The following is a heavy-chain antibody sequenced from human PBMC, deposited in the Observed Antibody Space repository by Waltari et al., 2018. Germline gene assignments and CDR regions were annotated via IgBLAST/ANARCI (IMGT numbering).Heavy chain of an antibody. D-gene: IGHD2-15*01. V-gene: IGHV3-74*03. J-gene: IGHJ3*01. Sequence: EVHLVESGGGLVQPGGSLRLSCAASGVTLSRPVIHWVRQSPGKGLMWVSRINNDGSSTVYADSVKGRFTISRDDAKNTVSLQMNNLSAEDTALYYCARAGLLGAFDVWGQGTMVTVSS. CDR1: GVTLSRPV. CDR3: ARAGLLGAFDV. CDR2: INNDGSST.